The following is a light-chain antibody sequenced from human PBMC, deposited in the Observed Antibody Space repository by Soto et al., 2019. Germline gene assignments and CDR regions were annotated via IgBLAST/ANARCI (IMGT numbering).Light chain of an antibody. Sequence: QSALTQPASVSGSPGQSITISCTGTTNDIAAYDYVSWYQQHPGKAPKLMIYEVTHRPSGVSIRFSGSKSGDTASLTISGLQPEDEADYYCASYNRGTTPVAFGGGTQLTVL. V-gene: IGLV2-14*01. CDR2: EVT. J-gene: IGLJ2*01. CDR1: TNDIAAYDY. CDR3: ASYNRGTTPVA.